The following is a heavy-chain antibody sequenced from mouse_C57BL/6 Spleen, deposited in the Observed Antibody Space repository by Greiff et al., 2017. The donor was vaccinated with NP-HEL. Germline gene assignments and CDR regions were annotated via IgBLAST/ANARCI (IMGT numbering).Heavy chain of an antibody. V-gene: IGHV1-82*01. J-gene: IGHJ2*01. CDR2: IYPGDGDT. Sequence: QVQLQQSGPELVKPGASVKISCKASGYAFSSSWMNWVKQRPGKGLEWIGRIYPGDGDTNYNGKFKGKATLTADKSSSTAYMQLSSLTSEDSAVYFCARGGLYDGPYYFDCWGQGATLTVSS. CDR3: ARGGLYDGPYYFDC. CDR1: GYAFSSSW. D-gene: IGHD2-3*01.